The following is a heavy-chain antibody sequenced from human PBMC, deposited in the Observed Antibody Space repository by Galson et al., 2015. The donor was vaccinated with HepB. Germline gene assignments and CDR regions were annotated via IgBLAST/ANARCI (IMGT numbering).Heavy chain of an antibody. J-gene: IGHJ6*03. V-gene: IGHV3-11*01. CDR1: GFTFSDYY. Sequence: SLRLSCAASGFTFSDYYMSWIRQAPGRGLEWVSYISSSGSTIYYADSVKGRFTISRDNAKNSLYLQMNSLRAEDTAVYYCARGGESSRIKAVVSDYYYYMDVWGKGTTVTVSS. CDR2: ISSSGSTI. CDR3: ARGGESSRIKAVVSDYYYYMDV. D-gene: IGHD3-10*01.